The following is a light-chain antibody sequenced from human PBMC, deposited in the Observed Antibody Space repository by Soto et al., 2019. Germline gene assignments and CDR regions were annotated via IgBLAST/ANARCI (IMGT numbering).Light chain of an antibody. Sequence: DIQMTQSPSSLSASVGDRVTITCRASQGISNYLAWYQQKPGKVPKLLIYAASTLQSGVPSRFSGSGSWTDFTLTISSLHPDDFATYYCQEYNNYWTFGQGTKVDIK. V-gene: IGKV1-27*01. CDR1: QGISNY. CDR3: QEYNNYWT. CDR2: AAS. J-gene: IGKJ1*01.